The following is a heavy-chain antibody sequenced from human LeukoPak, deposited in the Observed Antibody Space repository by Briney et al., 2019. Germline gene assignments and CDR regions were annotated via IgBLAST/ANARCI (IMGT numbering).Heavy chain of an antibody. D-gene: IGHD3/OR15-3a*01. V-gene: IGHV3-15*01. CDR3: TTWTSH. CDR2: IRAKTEGGTA. CDR1: GFTFSNAW. Sequence: PGGSLGLSCAASGFTFSNAWMTWVRQAPGKGLEWVGLIRAKTEGGTAEYAAPVKGRFTISRDDSKHTLYLQMNSLRNEDTAVYYCTTWTSHWGQGTLVAVSS. J-gene: IGHJ4*02.